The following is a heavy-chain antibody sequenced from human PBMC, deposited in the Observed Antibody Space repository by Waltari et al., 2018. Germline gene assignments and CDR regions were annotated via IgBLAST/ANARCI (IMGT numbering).Heavy chain of an antibody. CDR3: ARGRKGAARPSYYYYMDV. V-gene: IGHV4-34*01. D-gene: IGHD6-6*01. CDR2: INHMGRT. Sequence: QVQLQQWGAGLLKPSETLSLTCAVYGGSFSGYYWSWIRQPPGKGLEWIGEINHMGRTNSNPALKSRVTISVDTSKNQFSLKLSSVTAADTAVYYCARGRKGAARPSYYYYMDVWGKGTTVTVSS. J-gene: IGHJ6*03. CDR1: GGSFSGYY.